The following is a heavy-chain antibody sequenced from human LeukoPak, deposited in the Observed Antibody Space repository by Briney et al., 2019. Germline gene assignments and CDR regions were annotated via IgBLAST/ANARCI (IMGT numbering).Heavy chain of an antibody. Sequence: SETLSLTCAVYGGSFSGYYWSWIRQPAGKGLEWIGRIFTTGGANYNPSLKSRVTMSLDTSKNLFSLKLNSVTAADTAVYYCVRDGPSWGLLWGQGALVTVSS. D-gene: IGHD7-27*01. CDR2: IFTTGGA. V-gene: IGHV4-4*07. CDR1: GGSFSGYY. J-gene: IGHJ1*01. CDR3: VRDGPSWGLL.